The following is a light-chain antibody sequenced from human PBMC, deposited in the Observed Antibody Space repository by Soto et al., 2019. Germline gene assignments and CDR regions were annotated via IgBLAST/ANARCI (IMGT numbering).Light chain of an antibody. CDR3: QQSYSTPWT. CDR2: AAA. V-gene: IGKV1-39*01. Sequence: DLQSPPSHSPLSAFVGASAPITGRASQSISSYLNWYQQKPGRDPKILIYAAASLQSGVPSRFSGSGSGTDFTLTISSLQPEDFATYYCQQSYSTPWTVGQGTKVDIK. J-gene: IGKJ1*01. CDR1: QSISSY.